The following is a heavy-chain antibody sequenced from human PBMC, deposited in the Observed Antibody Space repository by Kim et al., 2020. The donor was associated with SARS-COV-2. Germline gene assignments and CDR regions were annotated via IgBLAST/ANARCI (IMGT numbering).Heavy chain of an antibody. D-gene: IGHD3-3*01. CDR3: AKDTPRYYDFWSGPRMDV. J-gene: IGHJ6*02. V-gene: IGHV3-23*01. CDR2: ISGSGGST. CDR1: GFTFSSYA. Sequence: GGSLRLSCAASGFTFSSYAMSWVRQAPGKGLEWVSAISGSGGSTYYADSVKGRFTISRDNSKNTLYLQMNSLRAEDTAVYYCAKDTPRYYDFWSGPRMDVWGQGTTVTVSS.